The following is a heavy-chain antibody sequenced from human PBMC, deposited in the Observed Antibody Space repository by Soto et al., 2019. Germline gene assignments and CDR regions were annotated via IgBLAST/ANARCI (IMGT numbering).Heavy chain of an antibody. CDR3: ARGSGTFDN. J-gene: IGHJ4*02. V-gene: IGHV4-31*03. Sequence: QVQLQESGPGLVKPSQPLSLTCTVSGGSLTSGGYYCSWIRQHPGKGLEWIGYIYYSGSTYYNPSLKSRVTISADTSKNQFSLNLSSVTVADTAVYYWARGSGTFDNWGQGTLVTVSS. CDR1: GGSLTSGGYY. CDR2: IYYSGST. D-gene: IGHD1-7*01.